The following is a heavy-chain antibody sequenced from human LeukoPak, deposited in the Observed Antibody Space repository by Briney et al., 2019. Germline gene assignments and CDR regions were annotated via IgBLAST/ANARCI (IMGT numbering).Heavy chain of an antibody. J-gene: IGHJ5*02. V-gene: IGHV4-28*01. Sequence: SDTLSLTCTVSGYSITSSNWWGWIRQPPGKGLEWIGYIYYSGSTYYNPSLKSRVTMSVDTSKNQFSLKLSSVTAVDTAVYYCNCYDSSVGWFDPWGQGTLVTVSS. CDR2: IYYSGST. D-gene: IGHD3-22*01. CDR1: GYSITSSNW. CDR3: NCYDSSVGWFDP.